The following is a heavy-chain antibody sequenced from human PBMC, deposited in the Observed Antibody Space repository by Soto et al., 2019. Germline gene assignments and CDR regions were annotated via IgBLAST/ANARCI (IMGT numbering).Heavy chain of an antibody. V-gene: IGHV4-59*01. J-gene: IGHJ3*02. CDR1: GGSIYSYY. Sequence: QVQLQESGPGLVKPSETLSLTCTVSGGSIYSYYWSWIRQPPGKEPEWIGYVYYSGTTNYNPSLKSRVTISVDMSNNQFSLRLTSVTAADTAVYYCARGHNWGGSAFEIWGQGTMVTVSS. CDR3: ARGHNWGGSAFEI. CDR2: VYYSGTT. D-gene: IGHD3-16*01.